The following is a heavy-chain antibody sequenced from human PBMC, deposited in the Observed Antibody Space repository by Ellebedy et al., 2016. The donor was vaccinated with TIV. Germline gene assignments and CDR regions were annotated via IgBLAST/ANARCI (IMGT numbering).Heavy chain of an antibody. D-gene: IGHD5-18*01. Sequence: ASVKVSXXASGYTFTGHYMHWVRQDPGQGLEWMGWINPNSGGTNYAQKFQGRVTMTRDTSISTAYMELSRLRSDDTAVYYCARGKGTQLWLNYMDVWGKGTTVTVSS. J-gene: IGHJ6*03. CDR2: INPNSGGT. CDR1: GYTFTGHY. CDR3: ARGKGTQLWLNYMDV. V-gene: IGHV1-2*02.